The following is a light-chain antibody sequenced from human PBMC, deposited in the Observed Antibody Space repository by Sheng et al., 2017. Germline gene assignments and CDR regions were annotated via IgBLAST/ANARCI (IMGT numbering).Light chain of an antibody. CDR2: QDK. Sequence: SYELTQPPSVSVSPGQTASISCSGDRLGNKYACWYQQKPGQSPVVVIYQDKKRPSGIPERFSGSNSGNTATLTISGTQAMDEADYYCQAWDSITVVFGGGTKLTVL. J-gene: IGLJ2*01. V-gene: IGLV3-1*01. CDR1: RLGNKY. CDR3: QAWDSITVV.